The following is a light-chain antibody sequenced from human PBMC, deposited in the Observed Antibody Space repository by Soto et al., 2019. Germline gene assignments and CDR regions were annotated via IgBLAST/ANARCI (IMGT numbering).Light chain of an antibody. CDR2: DAS. V-gene: IGKV1-39*01. CDR1: QTISTY. J-gene: IGKJ2*01. Sequence: DIQMTQSPSSLSASVGDRVTITCRASQTISTYLNWYQQKPGKAPRLLIYDASSLLSGVPSRFSGSGYGTDFTLNIASLQPEDYSTYSRQQSDTTPYTFGQGPKVEI. CDR3: QQSDTTPYT.